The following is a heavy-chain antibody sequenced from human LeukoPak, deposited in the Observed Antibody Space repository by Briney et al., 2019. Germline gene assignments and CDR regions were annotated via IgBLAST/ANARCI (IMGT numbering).Heavy chain of an antibody. D-gene: IGHD6-19*01. V-gene: IGHV1-46*01. J-gene: IGHJ3*02. CDR2: INPSGGST. CDR1: GYTFTNYY. CDR3: ARDLRTIAVAGIGAFDI. Sequence: ASVKVSCKASGYTFTNYYMVWVRQAPGQGLEWMGIINPSGGSTRYAQKFQGRVTMTRDMSTSTVYMELSSLRSEDTAVYYCARDLRTIAVAGIGAFDIWGQGTMVTVSS.